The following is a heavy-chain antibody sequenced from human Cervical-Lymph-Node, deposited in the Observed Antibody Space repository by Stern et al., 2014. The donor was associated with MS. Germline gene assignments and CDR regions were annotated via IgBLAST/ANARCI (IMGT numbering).Heavy chain of an antibody. CDR1: GFTFSSYG. CDR3: ARDSSKGGSNY. J-gene: IGHJ4*02. Sequence: VQLVESGGGVVQPGRSLRLACAASGFTFSSYGMHWVRQAPDKGLERVAVIWYYGSNKYYADSVKGRFTISRDNSKNTLYLQMNSLRAEDTAVYYCARDSSKGGSNYWGQGTLVTVSS. D-gene: IGHD2-2*01. V-gene: IGHV3-33*01. CDR2: IWYYGSNK.